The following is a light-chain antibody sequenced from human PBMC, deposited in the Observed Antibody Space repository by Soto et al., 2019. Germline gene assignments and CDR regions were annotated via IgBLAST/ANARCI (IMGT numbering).Light chain of an antibody. CDR2: DAS. J-gene: IGKJ5*01. Sequence: EMVLTQSPGTLSLSPGEGASLSCRASQSVRTYLAWYQVKPGQAPRLLIYDASSRASGVPARFSGSGSGTDFTLTISSLEPEDFALYYCQQRNSWPPITFGQGTRLEIK. CDR3: QQRNSWPPIT. V-gene: IGKV3-11*01. CDR1: QSVRTY.